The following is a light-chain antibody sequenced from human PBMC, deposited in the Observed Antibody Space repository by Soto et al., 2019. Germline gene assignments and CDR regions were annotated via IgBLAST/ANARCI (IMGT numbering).Light chain of an antibody. CDR2: AAS. CDR1: QSISSY. V-gene: IGKV1-39*01. CDR3: QQSYSTLFT. J-gene: IGKJ3*01. Sequence: DIQMTQSPSSLSASVGDRVTITCRASQSISSYLNWYQQKPGKAPKLLIYAASSLQSGVPSRFRGSRSGTYFTLTIRSLQPEDFATYYCQQSYSTLFTFGPGTKVDI.